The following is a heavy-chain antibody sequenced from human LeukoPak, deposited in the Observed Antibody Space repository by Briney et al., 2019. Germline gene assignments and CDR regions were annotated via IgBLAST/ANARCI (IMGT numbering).Heavy chain of an antibody. CDR1: GFTFSDYY. CDR3: ASWRRRGYSGYDDGSGYASFDY. J-gene: IGHJ4*02. CDR2: ISSSGSTI. Sequence: GGSLRLSCAASGFTFSDYYMSWIRQAPGKGLEWVSYISSSGSTIYYADSVKGRFTISRDNAKNSLYLQMNSLRAEDTAVYYCASWRRRGYSGYDDGSGYASFDYWGQGTLVTVSS. V-gene: IGHV3-11*01. D-gene: IGHD5-12*01.